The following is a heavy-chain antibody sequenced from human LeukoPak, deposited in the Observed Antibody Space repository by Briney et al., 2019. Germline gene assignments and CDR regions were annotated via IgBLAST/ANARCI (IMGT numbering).Heavy chain of an antibody. J-gene: IGHJ5*02. CDR1: GFTFDDYA. V-gene: IGHV3-21*01. CDR3: ARGSDH. Sequence: PGGSLRLSCAASGFTFDDYAMHWVRQAPGKGLEWVSFISSSGSYIYNADSVKGRFTISRDNAKNSLYLQMNSLIVEDTAVYYCARGSDHWGQGTLVTVSS. CDR2: ISSSGSYI.